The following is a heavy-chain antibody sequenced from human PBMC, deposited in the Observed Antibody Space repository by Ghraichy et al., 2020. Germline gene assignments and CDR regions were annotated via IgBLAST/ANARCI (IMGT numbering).Heavy chain of an antibody. CDR1: GGSISSYY. J-gene: IGHJ6*02. CDR3: ARLRPAPTYYYYYGMDV. Sequence: SETLSLTCTVSGGSISSYYWSWIRQPPGKGLEWIGYIYTSGSTNYNPSLKSRVTISVDTSKNQFSLKLSSVTAADTAVYYCARLRPAPTYYYYYGMDVWGQGTTVTVSS. D-gene: IGHD6-6*01. CDR2: IYTSGST. V-gene: IGHV4-4*09.